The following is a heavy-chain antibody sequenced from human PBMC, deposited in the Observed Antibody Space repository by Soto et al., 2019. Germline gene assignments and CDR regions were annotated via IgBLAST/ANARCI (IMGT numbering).Heavy chain of an antibody. V-gene: IGHV1-2*04. CDR1: GYTFTGYY. CDR2: INPNSGGT. D-gene: IGHD4-17*01. J-gene: IGHJ3*02. Sequence: ASVKVSCKASGYTFTGYYMHWVRQAPGQGLEWMGWINPNSGGTNYAQKFQGWVTMTRDTSISTAYMELSRLRSDDTSVYYCARDLGYGDSNDAFDIWGQWTMVTVSS. CDR3: ARDLGYGDSNDAFDI.